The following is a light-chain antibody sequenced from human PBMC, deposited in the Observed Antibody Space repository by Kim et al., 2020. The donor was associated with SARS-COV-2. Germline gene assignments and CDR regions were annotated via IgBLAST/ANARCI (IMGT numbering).Light chain of an antibody. Sequence: GVTISCYGSSSNIGSNSVYWYQQLPGTAPKLLIYRNSQRPSGVPDRFSGSKSGTSASLAISGLRSEDEADYYCAAWDDSLSGHVVFGGGTQLTVL. CDR1: SSNIGSNS. J-gene: IGLJ2*01. CDR2: RNS. V-gene: IGLV1-47*01. CDR3: AAWDDSLSGHVV.